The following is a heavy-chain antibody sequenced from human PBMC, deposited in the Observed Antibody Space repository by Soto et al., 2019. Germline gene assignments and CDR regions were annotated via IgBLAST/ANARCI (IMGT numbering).Heavy chain of an antibody. CDR1: GGXFSAHY. V-gene: IGHV4-34*01. CDR3: XXXXXXXXXXQNSDY. CDR2: INHRGST. D-gene: IGHD5-18*01. Sequence: QVQLQQWGAGLXXPXXXXSLTCAVYGGXFSAHYWSWIRQPPGKGLEWIGEINHRGSTNYNPSLKSRVTISVDTSKNQFSLRLSSVTAADTAVXXXXXXXXXXXXXQNSDYWGQGILVTVSS. J-gene: IGHJ4*02.